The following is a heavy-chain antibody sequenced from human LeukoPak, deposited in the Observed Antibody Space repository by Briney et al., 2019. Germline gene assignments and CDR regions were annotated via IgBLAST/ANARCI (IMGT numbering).Heavy chain of an antibody. D-gene: IGHD3-22*01. CDR2: IIPIFGTA. V-gene: IGHV1-69*13. CDR3: AGKINYYDSSGYYLDY. J-gene: IGHJ4*02. CDR1: GGTFSSYA. Sequence: ASVKVSCKASGGTFSSYAISWVRQAPGQGLEWMGGIIPIFGTANYAQKFQGRVTITADESTSTAYMELSSLRSEDTAVYYCAGKINYYDSSGYYLDYWGQETLVTVSS.